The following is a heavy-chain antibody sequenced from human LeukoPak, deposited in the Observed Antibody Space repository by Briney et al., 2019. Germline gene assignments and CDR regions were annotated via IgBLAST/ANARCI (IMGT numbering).Heavy chain of an antibody. CDR2: INHSGST. J-gene: IGHJ5*02. V-gene: IGHV4-34*01. D-gene: IGHD6-13*01. Sequence: SETLSLTCAVYGGSFSGYYWSWIRQPPGMGLEWIGEINHSGSTNYNPSLKSRVTISVDTSKNQFSLKLSSVTAADTAVYYCARDRGGYSSSWYTSYNWFDPWGQGTLVTVSS. CDR3: ARDRGGYSSSWYTSYNWFDP. CDR1: GGSFSGYY.